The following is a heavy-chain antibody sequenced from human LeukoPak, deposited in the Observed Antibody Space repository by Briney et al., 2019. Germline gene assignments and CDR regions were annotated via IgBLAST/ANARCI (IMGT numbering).Heavy chain of an antibody. CDR3: ARDRVGGDLTGVSLY. D-gene: IGHD4-17*01. V-gene: IGHV1-18*01. CDR1: GYPFDNFG. Sequence: GAAVKVSCKASGYPFDNFGLTWVRQAPGQGLEWMGWISAYNGNTHYAQKFRGRLTLTTETSTSTAYLELRSLKSDDTAVYYCARDRVGGDLTGVSLYWGQGTLVTASS. J-gene: IGHJ4*01. CDR2: ISAYNGNT.